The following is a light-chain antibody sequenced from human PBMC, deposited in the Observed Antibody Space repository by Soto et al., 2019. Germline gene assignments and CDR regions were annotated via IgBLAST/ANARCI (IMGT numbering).Light chain of an antibody. CDR3: SSFGGSNDVL. J-gene: IGLJ2*01. CDR1: SSDVGGNKF. V-gene: IGLV2-8*01. Sequence: QSVLTQPPSSSGSPGQSVTISCTGTSSDVGGNKFVSWYQQHPGKAPRLIIYEVNRRPSGVPDRFSGSKSGNTGSLTVSGLQDEDEADYYCSSFGGSNDVLFGGGTKVTVL. CDR2: EVN.